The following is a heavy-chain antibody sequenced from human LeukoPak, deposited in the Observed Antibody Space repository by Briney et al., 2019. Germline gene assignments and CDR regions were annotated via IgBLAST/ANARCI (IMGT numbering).Heavy chain of an antibody. Sequence: MPGGSLRLSCAASGFTFSSYAMSWVRQVPGKGLEWVGQTVSEIDGGTTDYATPVKGRFTISRDDSKSTLYLQMNSLKIEDTVVYYCTTDEDWNYARKDVWGQGATVIVSS. CDR1: GFTFSSYA. CDR3: TTDEDWNYARKDV. CDR2: TVSEIDGGTT. D-gene: IGHD1-7*01. J-gene: IGHJ6*02. V-gene: IGHV3-15*04.